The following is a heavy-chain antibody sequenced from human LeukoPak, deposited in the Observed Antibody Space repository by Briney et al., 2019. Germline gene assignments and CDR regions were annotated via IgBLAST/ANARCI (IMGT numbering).Heavy chain of an antibody. Sequence: ASAKVSCKVSGYTLTELSMHWVRQAPGKGLEWMGGFDPEDGETIYAQKFQGRVTMTEDTSTDTAYMELSSLRSEDTAVYYCATVSLYSSSWSIFDYWGQGTLVTVSS. J-gene: IGHJ4*02. CDR2: FDPEDGET. V-gene: IGHV1-24*01. D-gene: IGHD6-13*01. CDR3: ATVSLYSSSWSIFDY. CDR1: GYTLTELS.